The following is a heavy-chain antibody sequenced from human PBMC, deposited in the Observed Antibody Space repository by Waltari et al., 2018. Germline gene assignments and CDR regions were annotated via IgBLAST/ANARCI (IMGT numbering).Heavy chain of an antibody. J-gene: IGHJ5*02. CDR2: INHSGST. V-gene: IGHV4-34*01. CDR1: GGSFSGYY. CDR3: ARGEGGIVVVPAATSNWFDP. D-gene: IGHD2-2*01. Sequence: QVQLQQWGAGLLKPSETLSLTCAVYGGSFSGYYWSWIRQPPGKGLEWIGEINHSGSTNYNPSLKSRVTISVDTSKNQFSLKLSSVTAADTAVYYCARGEGGIVVVPAATSNWFDPWGQGTLVTVSS.